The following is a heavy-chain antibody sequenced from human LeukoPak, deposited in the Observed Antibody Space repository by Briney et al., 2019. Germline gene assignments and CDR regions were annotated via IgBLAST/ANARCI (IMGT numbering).Heavy chain of an antibody. D-gene: IGHD3-9*01. CDR2: IYYSGST. J-gene: IGHJ6*03. V-gene: IGHV4-39*01. Sequence: PSETLSLTCTVSGGSINSSSYYWGWIRQPPGKGLEWIGSIYYSGSTYYNPSLKSRVTISVDTSKNQFSLKLSSVTAADTAVYYCARGTKYYDILTGYYPVYYYYMDVWGKGTTVTISS. CDR3: ARGTKYYDILTGYYPVYYYYMDV. CDR1: GGSINSSSYY.